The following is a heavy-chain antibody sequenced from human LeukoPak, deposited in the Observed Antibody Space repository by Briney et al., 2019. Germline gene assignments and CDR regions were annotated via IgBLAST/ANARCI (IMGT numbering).Heavy chain of an antibody. V-gene: IGHV4-39*01. J-gene: IGHJ4*02. CDR2: IYYSGST. CDR1: GGSISSSSYY. D-gene: IGHD6-19*01. CDR3: ARLFSRVAVAGTFDY. Sequence: SETLSLTCTVSGGSISSSSYYWGWIRQPPGQGLEWIGCIYYSGSTYYNPSLKSRVTISVDTSKNQFSLKMSSVTAADTAVYYCARLFSRVAVAGTFDYWGQGTLVTVSS.